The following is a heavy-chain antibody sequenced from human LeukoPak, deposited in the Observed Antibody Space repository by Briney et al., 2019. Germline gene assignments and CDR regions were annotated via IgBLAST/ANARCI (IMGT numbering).Heavy chain of an antibody. J-gene: IGHJ4*02. CDR1: GLTLSSYE. Sequence: PGGSLRLSCAAPGLTLSSYEMNWVPQAPGGGLEWVSYISRSGRAMYYAASVKCRFTISRDNANNSLYLQMNSLRAEDTAVYYCAREISALANYFDSWGQGTLVTVSS. V-gene: IGHV3-48*03. CDR2: ISRSGRAM. CDR3: AREISALANYFDS. D-gene: IGHD6-13*01.